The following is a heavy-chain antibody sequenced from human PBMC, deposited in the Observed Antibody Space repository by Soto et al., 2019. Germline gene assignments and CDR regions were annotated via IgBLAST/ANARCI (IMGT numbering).Heavy chain of an antibody. D-gene: IGHD3-3*01. J-gene: IGHJ5*02. Sequence: ASVKVSCKAYGYTFTSYYMHSVRQAPGQGLEWMGIINPSGGSTSYAQKFQGRVTMTRDTSTSTVYMELSSLRSEDTAVYYCARDFEYYDFWSGYTWFDPWGQGTLVTVSS. V-gene: IGHV1-46*01. CDR1: GYTFTSYY. CDR2: INPSGGST. CDR3: ARDFEYYDFWSGYTWFDP.